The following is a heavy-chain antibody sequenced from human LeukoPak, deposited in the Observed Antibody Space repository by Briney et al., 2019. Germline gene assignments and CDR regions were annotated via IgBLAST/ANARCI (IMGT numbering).Heavy chain of an antibody. CDR1: GFTVSSNY. CDR2: IYSGGST. CDR3: ARDCSSTSCYPYYGMDV. D-gene: IGHD2-2*01. Sequence: TGGSLRLSCAASGFTVSSNYMSWVRQAPGKGQEWVSIIYSGGSTYYADSVKGRFTISRDNSKNTLYLQLNSLRAEDTAVYYCARDCSSTSCYPYYGMDVWGQGTTVTVSS. J-gene: IGHJ6*02. V-gene: IGHV3-53*01.